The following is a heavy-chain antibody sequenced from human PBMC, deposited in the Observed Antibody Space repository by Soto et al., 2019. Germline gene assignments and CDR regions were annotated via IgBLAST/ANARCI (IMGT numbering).Heavy chain of an antibody. V-gene: IGHV3-23*01. CDR3: AKDIREMAAPRGYFDY. J-gene: IGHJ4*02. CDR2: ISGNGGST. CDR1: GFTFSSYA. Sequence: HPGGYLRLSCAASGFTFSSYAMSWVSQAPGKGLEWVSAISGNGGSTYYADSVKGRFNISRDNSNNTLYLQMNSLRAEDTAVYYCAKDIREMAAPRGYFDYWGQGTLVTVSS. D-gene: IGHD6-19*01.